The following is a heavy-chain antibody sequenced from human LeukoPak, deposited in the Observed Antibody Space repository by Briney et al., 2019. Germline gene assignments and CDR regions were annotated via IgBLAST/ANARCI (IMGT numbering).Heavy chain of an antibody. CDR3: SKWKAIVLVPAARSPIDY. D-gene: IGHD2-2*01. CDR1: GFTFSSYA. V-gene: IGHV3-23*01. CDR2: ISGSGGST. Sequence: GWALRLSCAASGFTFSSYAMSWVRQAPGKGLEWVSAISGSGGSTYYADSVKGRFTISRDNSKNTLYLQMNSLRAEDTAVYYCSKWKAIVLVPAARSPIDYWGQGTLVTVSS. J-gene: IGHJ4*02.